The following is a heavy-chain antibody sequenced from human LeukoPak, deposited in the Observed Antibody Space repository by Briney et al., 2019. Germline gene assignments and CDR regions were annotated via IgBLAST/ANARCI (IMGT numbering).Heavy chain of an antibody. V-gene: IGHV3-49*03. CDR2: IRRKGYGGTT. CDR3: TRDHDFWSAPLDV. Sequence: GGSLRLSCTGSGFTFGDYSMSWFRQAPGKGLEWVGFIRRKGYGGTTEYAESVKGRFTISRDDSKSTAYLQMNSLKTEDTAVYHCTRDHDFWSAPLDVWGTGTTVTVSS. CDR1: GFTFGDYS. D-gene: IGHD3-3*01. J-gene: IGHJ6*04.